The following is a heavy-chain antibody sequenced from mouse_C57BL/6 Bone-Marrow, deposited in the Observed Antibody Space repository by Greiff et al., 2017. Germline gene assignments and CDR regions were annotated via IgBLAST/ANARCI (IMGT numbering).Heavy chain of an antibody. CDR3: ARWNYYGSSSFAY. Sequence: QVQLQQPGAELVKPGASVKLSCKASGYTFTSYWMHWVKQRPGQGLEWIGMIHPNSGSTNYNEKFKSKATLTVDKSSSTAYMQLSSLTSEDSAVYYCARWNYYGSSSFAYWGQGTLVTVSA. V-gene: IGHV1-64*01. CDR1: GYTFTSYW. CDR2: IHPNSGST. D-gene: IGHD1-1*01. J-gene: IGHJ3*01.